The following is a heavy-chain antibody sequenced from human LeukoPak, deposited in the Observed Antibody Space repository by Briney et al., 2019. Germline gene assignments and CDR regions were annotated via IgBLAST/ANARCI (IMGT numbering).Heavy chain of an antibody. CDR2: IYYRRCT. CDR1: GVSISSSSYY. CDR3: ASLFGESEFDY. V-gene: IGHV4-39*01. Sequence: PSETLSLTCTVSGVSISSSSYYWGAIRQPPGKGREWIGSIYYRRCTYYNTSIKTIITISVDTSKTQFSLKVRSVTAADTGVYYCASLFGESEFDYWGKGTLVTASS. J-gene: IGHJ4*02. D-gene: IGHD3-10*02.